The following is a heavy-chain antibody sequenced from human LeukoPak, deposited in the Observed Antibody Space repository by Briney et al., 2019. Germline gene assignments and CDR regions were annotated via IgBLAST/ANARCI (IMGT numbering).Heavy chain of an antibody. J-gene: IGHJ4*02. CDR1: GYTFTSYG. CDR3: ARDSLVVPFYCQDY. D-gene: IGHD2-2*01. V-gene: IGHV1-18*04. CDR2: ISAYNGNT. Sequence: ASVKVSCKASGYTFTSYGISWVRQAPGQGLEWMGWISAYNGNTSYAQKLQGRVTMTTDTSTSTAYMELRSLRSDDTAVYYCARDSLVVPFYCQDYWGQGTLVTVSS.